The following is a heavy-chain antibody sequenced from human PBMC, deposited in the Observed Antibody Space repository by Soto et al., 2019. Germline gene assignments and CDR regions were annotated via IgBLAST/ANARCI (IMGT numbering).Heavy chain of an antibody. D-gene: IGHD3-10*01. CDR3: ARDDEGGSYCDLGF. J-gene: IGHJ4*02. Sequence: QVQLVESGGGVVQPGRSLRLSCAASGFTFSNHIMHWVRQAPGKGLEWVAIILPDGNNKYYADSVKGRFTISRDNSQNTLDLQMDSLRTEDTAIYYCARDDEGGSYCDLGFWGQGTLVTVSS. V-gene: IGHV3-30-3*01. CDR2: ILPDGNNK. CDR1: GFTFSNHI.